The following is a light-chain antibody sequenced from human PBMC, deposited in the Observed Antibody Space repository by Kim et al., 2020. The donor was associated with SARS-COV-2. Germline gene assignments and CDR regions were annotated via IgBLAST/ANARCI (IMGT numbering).Light chain of an antibody. Sequence: SYELTQPPSVSVSPGQTASITCSGDKLRDRYTSWYQQKPGQSPVLVIYDDTKRPSGIPERFSGSNSGNTATLTISGTQAMDEADYYCQAWDSSTFYVFGTGTKVTGL. J-gene: IGLJ1*01. V-gene: IGLV3-1*01. CDR2: DDT. CDR3: QAWDSSTFYV. CDR1: KLRDRY.